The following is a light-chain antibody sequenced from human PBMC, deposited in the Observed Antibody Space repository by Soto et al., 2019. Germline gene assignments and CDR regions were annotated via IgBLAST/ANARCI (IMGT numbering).Light chain of an antibody. J-gene: IGKJ1*01. CDR2: VAS. CDR1: RTVHSN. V-gene: IGKV3-15*01. Sequence: EIVMPQSPATVSLSPGNRATLSCRASRTVHSNVAWYQHKPGQAPRLLIYVASFRATGMPARFSGSGFGTEVTLTISSLQAVDFAVYYCQQYNNWPRTFGQGTKVDIK. CDR3: QQYNNWPRT.